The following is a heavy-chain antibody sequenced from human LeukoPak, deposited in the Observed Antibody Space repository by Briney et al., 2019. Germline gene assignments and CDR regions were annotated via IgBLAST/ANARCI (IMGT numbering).Heavy chain of an antibody. CDR2: ISGGGDST. J-gene: IGHJ4*02. CDR1: GFTFSSYA. V-gene: IGHV3-23*01. D-gene: IGHD4-17*01. Sequence: GGSLRLSCAASGFTFSSYAMTWVRQAPGKGLEWVSAISGGGDSTYYADSVKGRFTISRDDAKSTLFLQMNNVRAEDSALYYCARGPNFGDYVDFLDSWGQGTLVTVSS. CDR3: ARGPNFGDYVDFLDS.